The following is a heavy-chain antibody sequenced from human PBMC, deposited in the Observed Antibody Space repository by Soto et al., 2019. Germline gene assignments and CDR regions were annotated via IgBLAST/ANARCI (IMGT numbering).Heavy chain of an antibody. CDR3: ARIFDSALIFDF. CDR1: GFTLSSYI. Sequence: GGSMRLSCTASGFTLSSYIMNWVRPAPGKGLEWVSFISRSGVNLYYTDSVKGRVTIARDNAKNSLYLQMYSLRAEDTAVYDCARIFDSALIFDFWGQGTQVTVSS. J-gene: IGHJ4*02. CDR2: ISRSGVNL. V-gene: IGHV3-21*06. D-gene: IGHD2-15*01.